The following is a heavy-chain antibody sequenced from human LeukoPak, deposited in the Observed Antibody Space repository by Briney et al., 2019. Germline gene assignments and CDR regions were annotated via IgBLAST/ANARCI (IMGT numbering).Heavy chain of an antibody. J-gene: IGHJ3*02. Sequence: ASETLSLTCAVSGYSISSGYYWGWIRQPPGEGMEWIGSIYHSGSTYYNPSLKSRVTISVDTSKNQFSLKLSSVTAADTAVYYCARQGLYYYDSSGPDAFDIWGQGTMVTVSS. CDR2: IYHSGST. D-gene: IGHD3-22*01. CDR1: GYSISSGYY. CDR3: ARQGLYYYDSSGPDAFDI. V-gene: IGHV4-38-2*01.